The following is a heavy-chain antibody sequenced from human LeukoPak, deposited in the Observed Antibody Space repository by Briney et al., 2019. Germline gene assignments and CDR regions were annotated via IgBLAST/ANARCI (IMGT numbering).Heavy chain of an antibody. D-gene: IGHD1-26*01. V-gene: IGHV1-2*02. CDR3: ARIGLAPSELPDDY. CDR1: GYTFIGYY. CDR2: INPNSGGT. J-gene: IGHJ4*02. Sequence: GASVKVSCKASGYTFIGYYMHWVRQAPGQGLEWMGWINPNSGGTNYAQKFQGRVTMTRDTSISTAYMELSRLRSDDTAVYYCARIGLAPSELPDDYWGQGTLVTVSS.